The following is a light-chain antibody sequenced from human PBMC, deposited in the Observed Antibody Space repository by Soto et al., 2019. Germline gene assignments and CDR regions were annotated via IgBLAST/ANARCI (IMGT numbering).Light chain of an antibody. CDR2: AAS. Sequence: DIQMTQSPSSLSTSVGDRVTITCRASQGISNYLAWYQQKPGKVPKLLIYAASTLQSGVPSRFSGSGSGTEFTLTISSLQPEDFATYYCQQSYSRVTFGQGTKVDIK. CDR3: QQSYSRVT. J-gene: IGKJ1*01. V-gene: IGKV1-27*01. CDR1: QGISNY.